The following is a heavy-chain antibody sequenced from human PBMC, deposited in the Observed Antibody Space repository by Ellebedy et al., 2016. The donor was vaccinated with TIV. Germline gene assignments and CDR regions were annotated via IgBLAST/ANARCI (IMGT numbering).Heavy chain of an antibody. V-gene: IGHV4-39*01. D-gene: IGHD6-13*01. CDR3: ARGKGSSSWYACFDY. Sequence: SETLSLTCTVSGGSLSNYPSYWGWIRQSPGTGLEWIGTVYYSGNTYYNPSLKSRVTISVDTSMNRLSLKLSSVTAADTAVYYCARGKGSSSWYACFDYWGQGTLVTVSS. CDR1: GGSLSNYPSY. J-gene: IGHJ4*02. CDR2: VYYSGNT.